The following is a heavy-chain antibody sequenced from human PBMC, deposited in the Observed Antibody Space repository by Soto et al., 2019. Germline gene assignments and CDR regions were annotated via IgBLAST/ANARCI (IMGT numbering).Heavy chain of an antibody. D-gene: IGHD4-4*01. J-gene: IGHJ4*02. CDR3: ARAPYSNAWYRFDL. Sequence: GSLRLSCEASGFTFSGYWMSWVRQAPGKGLEWVADIKHDGSVQYYVDSVKGRLTISRDNAKKQLYLQMNGLRAEDTALYYCARAPYSNAWYRFDLWGQGTLVTVSS. CDR1: GFTFSGYW. CDR2: IKHDGSVQ. V-gene: IGHV3-7*03.